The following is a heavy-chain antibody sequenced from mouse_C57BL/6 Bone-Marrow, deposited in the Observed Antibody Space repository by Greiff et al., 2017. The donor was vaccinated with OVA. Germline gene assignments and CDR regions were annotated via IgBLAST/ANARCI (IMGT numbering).Heavy chain of an antibody. D-gene: IGHD1-1*01. Sequence: QVQLQQPGAELVKPGASVKLSCKASGYTFTSYWMHWVKQRPGQGLEWIGMIHPNSGSTNYNEKFKSKATLTVDKSSSTAYMQLSSLTSEDSAVYYCARDGSSYWYFEVWGTGTTVTVSS. V-gene: IGHV1-64*01. CDR3: ARDGSSYWYFEV. CDR2: IHPNSGST. J-gene: IGHJ1*03. CDR1: GYTFTSYW.